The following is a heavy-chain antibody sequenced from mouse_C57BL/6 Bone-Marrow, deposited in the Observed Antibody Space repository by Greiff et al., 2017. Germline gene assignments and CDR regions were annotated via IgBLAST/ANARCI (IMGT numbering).Heavy chain of an antibody. CDR1: GYTFTSYW. CDR2: IDPSDSHT. J-gene: IGHJ4*01. V-gene: IGHV1-50*01. Sequence: VQLQQPGAELVKPGASVKLSCKASGYTFTSYWMQWVKQRPGQGLEWIGEIDPSDSHTNYNQKFKGKATLTVDTSSSTAYMQLSRLTSEDSAVYYCAREGSFYYDYGYAMDYWGQGTSVTVSS. CDR3: AREGSFYYDYGYAMDY. D-gene: IGHD2-4*01.